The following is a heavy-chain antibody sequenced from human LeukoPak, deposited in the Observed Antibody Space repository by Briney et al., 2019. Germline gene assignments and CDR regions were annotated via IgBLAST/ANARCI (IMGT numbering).Heavy chain of an antibody. Sequence: GGSLRPSCAASGFSISSYALHWVRQAPGKGLQYVSGISNGGGIDYANSVKGRFTISRDNSKNTLYLQMGSLRSEDMAVYYCARDFSYGSGFDYWGQGILVTVSS. V-gene: IGHV3-64*01. CDR3: ARDFSYGSGFDY. J-gene: IGHJ4*02. D-gene: IGHD5-18*01. CDR1: GFSISSYA. CDR2: ISNGGGI.